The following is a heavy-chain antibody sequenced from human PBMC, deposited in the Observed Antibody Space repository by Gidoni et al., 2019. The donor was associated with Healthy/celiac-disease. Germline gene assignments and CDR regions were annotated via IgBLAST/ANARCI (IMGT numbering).Heavy chain of an antibody. CDR3: ARDEGSGAAPLDAFDI. CDR2: ISSSGSTI. CDR1: GFTFSDYY. J-gene: IGHJ3*02. Sequence: QVQLVESGGGLVKPGGSLRLSCAASGFTFSDYYMSWSRQAPVKGLEWVSYISSSGSTIYYADSVKGRFTISRDNAKNSLYLQMNSLRAEDTAVYYCARDEGSGAAPLDAFDIWGQGTMVTVSS. D-gene: IGHD6-6*01. V-gene: IGHV3-11*01.